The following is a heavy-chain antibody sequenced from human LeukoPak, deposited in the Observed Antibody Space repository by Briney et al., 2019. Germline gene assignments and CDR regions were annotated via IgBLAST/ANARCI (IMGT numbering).Heavy chain of an antibody. V-gene: IGHV1-46*01. Sequence: ASVKVSCKASGYTFTSYYMRWVRQAPGQGLEWMGIINPSGGSTSYAQKFQGRVTMTRDTSTSTVYMELSSLRSEDMAVYYCARDGRFAYYYDSSGYSFTGYWGQGTLVTVSS. CDR3: ARDGRFAYYYDSSGYSFTGY. CDR2: INPSGGST. J-gene: IGHJ4*02. D-gene: IGHD3-22*01. CDR1: GYTFTSYY.